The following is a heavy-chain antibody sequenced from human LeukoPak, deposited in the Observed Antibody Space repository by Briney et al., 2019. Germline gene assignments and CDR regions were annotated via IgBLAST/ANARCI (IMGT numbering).Heavy chain of an antibody. CDR1: GFTFSDYY. CDR2: ISSSGSTI. Sequence: GGSLRLSCAASGFTFSDYYMSWIRQAPGQGLERVSYISSSGSTIYYADSVKGRFTISRDNAKNSLYLQMNSLRAEDTAVYYCARDLDSSSLFDYWGQGTLVTVSS. D-gene: IGHD6-13*01. V-gene: IGHV3-11*04. CDR3: ARDLDSSSLFDY. J-gene: IGHJ4*02.